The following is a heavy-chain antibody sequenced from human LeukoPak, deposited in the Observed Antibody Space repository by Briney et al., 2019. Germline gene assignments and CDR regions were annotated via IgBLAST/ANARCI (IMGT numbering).Heavy chain of an antibody. CDR1: GFTFDDYG. CDR3: AREAAGAFYYYYMDV. CDR2: ISSSGSTI. Sequence: PGGSLRLSCAASGFTFDDYGMSWVRQAPGKGLEWVSYISSSGSTIYYADSVKGRFTISRDNAKNSLYLQMNSLRAEDTSIYYCAREAAGAFYYYYMDVWGKGTTVTISS. V-gene: IGHV3-48*03. D-gene: IGHD6-25*01. J-gene: IGHJ6*03.